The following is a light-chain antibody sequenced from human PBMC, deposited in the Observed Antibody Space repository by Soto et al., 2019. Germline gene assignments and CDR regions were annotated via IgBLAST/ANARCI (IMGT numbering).Light chain of an antibody. CDR3: QQYHNLPLT. Sequence: DIHMTQSPSSLSASLGDRVTITCLASQDIGRFVNWYQVKAGKAPKLVIYDASILAPGVPARFRGSGSTTHFTFTIADLQPEDIATYYCQQYHNLPLTFRGGTDVHIK. V-gene: IGKV1-33*01. CDR2: DAS. CDR1: QDIGRF. J-gene: IGKJ4*01.